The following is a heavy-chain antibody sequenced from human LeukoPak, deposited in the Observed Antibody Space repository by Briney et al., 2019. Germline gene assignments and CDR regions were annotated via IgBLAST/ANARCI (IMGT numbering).Heavy chain of an antibody. J-gene: IGHJ4*02. V-gene: IGHV7-4-1*02. CDR1: GYTFTSYG. D-gene: IGHD1-26*01. CDR2: INTNTGNP. Sequence: GASVKVSCKASGYTFTSYGISWVRQAPGQGLEWMGWINTNTGNPTYAQGFTGRFVFSLDTSVSTAYLQISSLKAEDTAVYYCARDPHQIVGATTFFDYWGQGTLVTVSS. CDR3: ARDPHQIVGATTFFDY.